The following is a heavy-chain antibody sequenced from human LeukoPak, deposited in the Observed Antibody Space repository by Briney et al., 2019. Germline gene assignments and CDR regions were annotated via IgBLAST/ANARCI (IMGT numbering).Heavy chain of an antibody. J-gene: IGHJ3*02. CDR2: IYAGGST. D-gene: IGHD6-19*01. V-gene: IGHV3-53*01. Sequence: GGSLRLSCAASGFTVSSNYTSWVRQAPGKGLEWVSVIYAGGSTYYADSVKGRFTISRDNSKNMLFLQMNSLRAEDTAVYYCARTLVGAVALDTFDIWGQGTMVTVSS. CDR3: ARTLVGAVALDTFDI. CDR1: GFTVSSNY.